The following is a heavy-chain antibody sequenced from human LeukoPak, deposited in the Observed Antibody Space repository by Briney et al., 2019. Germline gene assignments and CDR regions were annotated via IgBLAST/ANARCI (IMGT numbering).Heavy chain of an antibody. J-gene: IGHJ4*02. CDR3: ARAPYYDSSGYYYAAPEYFDY. CDR2: IYTSGST. V-gene: IGHV4-61*10. CDR1: GGSVNSGRYY. Sequence: SETLSLTCTVSGGSVNSGRYYWSWIRQPAGKGLEWIGRIYTSGSTNYNPSLKSRVTISVDTSKNQFSLKLSSVTAADTAVYYCARAPYYDSSGYYYAAPEYFDYWGQGTLVTVSS. D-gene: IGHD3-22*01.